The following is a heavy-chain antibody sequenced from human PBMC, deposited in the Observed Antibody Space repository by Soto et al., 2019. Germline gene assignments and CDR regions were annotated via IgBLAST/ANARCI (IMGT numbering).Heavy chain of an antibody. CDR1: GGSIISGDYY. J-gene: IGHJ4*02. Sequence: SETLSLTCTVSGGSIISGDYYWSWIRQTPGKGLEWIGYTYYSGDTNYNPSLKSRVIISVDTSKNQFSLKLTSVTAADTAVYYCARDKITGLFDYWGQGTLVTVSS. D-gene: IGHD2-8*02. CDR3: ARDKITGLFDY. CDR2: TYYSGDT. V-gene: IGHV4-30-4*01.